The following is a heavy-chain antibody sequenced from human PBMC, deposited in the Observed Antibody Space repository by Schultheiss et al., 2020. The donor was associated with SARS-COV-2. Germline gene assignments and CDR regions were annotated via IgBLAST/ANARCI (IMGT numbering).Heavy chain of an antibody. J-gene: IGHJ6*03. CDR2: IWYDGSNK. CDR1: GFTFSSYA. CDR3: AKGDRITIFGVVTHYYYYYMDV. Sequence: GGSLRLSCAASGFTFSSYAMSWVRQAPGKGLEWVAVIWYDGSNKYYADSVKGRFTISRDNSKNTLYLQMNSLRAEDTAVYYCAKGDRITIFGVVTHYYYYYMDVWGKGTTVTVSS. D-gene: IGHD3-3*01. V-gene: IGHV3-30*02.